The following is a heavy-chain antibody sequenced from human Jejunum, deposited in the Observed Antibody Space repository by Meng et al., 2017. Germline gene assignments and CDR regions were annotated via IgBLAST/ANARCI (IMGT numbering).Heavy chain of an antibody. D-gene: IGHD3-9*01. CDR3: ARRLPYFDTGFYDF. CDR1: GASFSGYK. V-gene: IGHV4-34*01. Sequence: QGQIQTGGAGPLRPSGTLSLTCAVYGASFSGYKWNWIRQPPGKGLEWIGEINHSGSTTYNPSLKSRVTMSVDTSKNQFSLKVDAVSAADTAVYYCARRLPYFDTGFYDFWGQGTLVTVSS. J-gene: IGHJ4*02. CDR2: INHSGST.